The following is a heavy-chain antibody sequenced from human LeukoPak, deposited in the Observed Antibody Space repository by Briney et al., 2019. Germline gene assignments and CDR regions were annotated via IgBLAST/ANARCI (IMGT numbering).Heavy chain of an antibody. V-gene: IGHV4-34*01. CDR3: ARTRSCGSENYLRY. CDR2: IYYRGST. J-gene: IGHJ4*02. D-gene: IGHD3-10*01. CDR1: GGSFSGYY. Sequence: PSETLSLTCAVYGGSFSGYYWAWIRQPPGKGLEWIGSIYYRGSTYYNPSLKSRVFISVHTSKNQFSLRLSSVTAADTAVYFCARTRSCGSENYLRYWGQGILVTVSS.